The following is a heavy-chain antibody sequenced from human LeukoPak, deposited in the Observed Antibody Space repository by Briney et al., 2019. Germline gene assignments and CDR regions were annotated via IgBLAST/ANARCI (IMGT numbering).Heavy chain of an antibody. Sequence: GASVKVSCKASGYTFTSYDINRVRQATGQGLEWMGWMNPNSGNTGYAQKFQGRVTMTRNTSISTAYMELSSLRSEDTAVYYCARQGYYGSGVKYRFDPWGQGTLVTVSS. D-gene: IGHD3-10*01. J-gene: IGHJ5*02. CDR1: GYTFTSYD. V-gene: IGHV1-8*01. CDR2: MNPNSGNT. CDR3: ARQGYYGSGVKYRFDP.